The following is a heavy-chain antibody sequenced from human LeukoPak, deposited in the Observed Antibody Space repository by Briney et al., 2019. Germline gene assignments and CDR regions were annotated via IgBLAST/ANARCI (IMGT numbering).Heavy chain of an antibody. Sequence: GGSLRLSCAASGFSFSTSAMTWVRQAPGKGLEGVANIKQDGSEKNYLDSVKGRFTISRDNAKNSLYLQMSSLRAEDTALYYCARDPWVGEYGAFDIWGQGTMVTVSS. CDR1: GFSFSTSA. CDR3: ARDPWVGEYGAFDI. J-gene: IGHJ3*02. CDR2: IKQDGSEK. V-gene: IGHV3-7*01. D-gene: IGHD3-10*01.